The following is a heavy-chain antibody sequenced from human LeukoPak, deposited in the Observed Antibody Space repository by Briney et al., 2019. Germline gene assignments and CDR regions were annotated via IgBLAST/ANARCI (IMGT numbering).Heavy chain of an antibody. Sequence: GGSLRLSCAASGSTFSSYGMHWVRQAPGKGLEWVAVISYDGSNKYYADSVKGRFTISRDNSKNTLYLQMNSLRAEDTAVYYCARGGYDILTADFDYWGQGTLVTVSS. D-gene: IGHD3-9*01. CDR2: ISYDGSNK. J-gene: IGHJ4*02. CDR1: GSTFSSYG. V-gene: IGHV3-30*19. CDR3: ARGGYDILTADFDY.